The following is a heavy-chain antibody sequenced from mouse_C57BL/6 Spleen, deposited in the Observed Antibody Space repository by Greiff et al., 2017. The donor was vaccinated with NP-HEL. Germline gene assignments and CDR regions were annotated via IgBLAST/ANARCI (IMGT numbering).Heavy chain of an antibody. CDR3: ARDWNYDYESFYYFDY. CDR2: ISDGGSYT. D-gene: IGHD2-4*01. V-gene: IGHV5-4*01. CDR1: GFTFSSYA. J-gene: IGHJ2*01. Sequence: EVKLMESGGGLVKPGGSLKLSCAASGFTFSSYAMSWVRQTPEKRLEWVATISDGGSYTYYPDNVKGRFTISRDNAKNNLYLQMSHLKSEDTAMYYCARDWNYDYESFYYFDYWGQGTTLTVSS.